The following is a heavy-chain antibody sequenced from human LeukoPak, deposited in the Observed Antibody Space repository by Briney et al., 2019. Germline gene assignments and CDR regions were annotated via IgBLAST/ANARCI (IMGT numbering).Heavy chain of an antibody. D-gene: IGHD6-13*01. Sequence: SETLSLTCTVSGGSISSGDYYWSWIRQPPGKGLEWIGYIYYSGSTYYNPSLKSRVTISVDTSKNQFSLKLSSVTAADTAVYYCARVPAEAAGTRNFDYWGQGTLVTVSS. J-gene: IGHJ4*02. CDR3: ARVPAEAAGTRNFDY. CDR1: GGSISSGDYY. CDR2: IYYSGST. V-gene: IGHV4-30-4*08.